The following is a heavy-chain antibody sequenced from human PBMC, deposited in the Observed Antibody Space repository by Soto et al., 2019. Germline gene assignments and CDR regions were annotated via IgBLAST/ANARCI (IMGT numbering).Heavy chain of an antibody. J-gene: IGHJ4*02. CDR2: INTDGSIT. D-gene: IGHD2-8*01. CDR1: GLIFSNYK. CDR3: ARDTNGLHY. Sequence: DVQLVESGGGLVQPGGSLRLSCAASGLIFSNYKMHWVRQAPGKGLVWVSRINTDGSITDYADSVKGRFTVSRDNAKNTMYLQMNSLTADDTAAYYCARDTNGLHYWGQGTLVTVSS. V-gene: IGHV3-74*01.